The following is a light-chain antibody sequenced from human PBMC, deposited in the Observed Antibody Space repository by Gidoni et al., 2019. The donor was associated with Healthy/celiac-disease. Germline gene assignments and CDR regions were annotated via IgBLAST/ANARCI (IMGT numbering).Light chain of an antibody. CDR2: DAS. V-gene: IGKV3-11*01. Sequence: EIVLTQSPATLSLSPGERATLSCRASQSVSSYLAWYQQKPGQAPRLLIYDASNRATGIPARFSGSGCGTDFTLTISSLEPEDFAVYYCQQRSDWPPATFGGGTKVEIK. CDR1: QSVSSY. J-gene: IGKJ4*01. CDR3: QQRSDWPPAT.